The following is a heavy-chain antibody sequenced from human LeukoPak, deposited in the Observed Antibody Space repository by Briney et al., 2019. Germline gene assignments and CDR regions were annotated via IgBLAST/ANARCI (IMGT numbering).Heavy chain of an antibody. CDR2: IIPIFGTA. V-gene: IGHV1-69*06. CDR1: GGTFSSYA. Sequence: SVKVSCKASGGTFSSYAISWVRQAPGQGLEWMGGIIPIFGTANYAQKFQGRVTITADKSTSTAYMELSSLRSEDTAVYYCARVTRTLYYDFWSGYFDRYYYYYMDVWGKGTTVTVSS. D-gene: IGHD3-3*01. CDR3: ARVTRTLYYDFWSGYFDRYYYYYMDV. J-gene: IGHJ6*03.